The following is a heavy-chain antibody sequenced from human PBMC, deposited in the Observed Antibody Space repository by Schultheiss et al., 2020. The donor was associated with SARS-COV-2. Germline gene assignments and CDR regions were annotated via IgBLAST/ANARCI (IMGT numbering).Heavy chain of an antibody. CDR2: IYYSGST. Sequence: SETLSLTCTVSGGSISSYYWSWIRQPPGKGLEWIGYIYYSGSTNYNPSLKSRVTISVDTSKNQFSLKLSSVTAADTAVYYCAREGSIGQLVLSFDYWGQGTLVTVSS. D-gene: IGHD6-13*01. J-gene: IGHJ4*02. V-gene: IGHV4-59*12. CDR1: GGSISSYY. CDR3: AREGSIGQLVLSFDY.